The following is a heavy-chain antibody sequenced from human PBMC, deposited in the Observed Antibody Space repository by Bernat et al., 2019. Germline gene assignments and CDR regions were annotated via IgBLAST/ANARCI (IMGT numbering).Heavy chain of an antibody. V-gene: IGHV3-15*01. Sequence: EVQLVESGGGLVNPGGSLRLSCAASGFTFSNAWMSWVRQAPGKGLEWVGRIKSKTDGGTTDYAAPVKGRFTISRDDSKNTLYLQMNSLKTEDTAVYYCTTYRHPRIVVAFDYWGQGTLVTVSS. CDR2: IKSKTDGGTT. J-gene: IGHJ4*02. CDR3: TTYRHPRIVVAFDY. D-gene: IGHD3-22*01. CDR1: GFTFSNAW.